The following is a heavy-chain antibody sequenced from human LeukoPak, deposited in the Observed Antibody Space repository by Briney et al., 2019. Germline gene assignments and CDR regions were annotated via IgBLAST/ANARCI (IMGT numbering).Heavy chain of an antibody. CDR1: GFTFSRYA. CDR3: ARAVRAAAGPPFYYYYHMDV. Sequence: GGSLRLSCAASGFTFSRYAMHWVRQAPGKGLEWVAMISYDGRNKYYADSVKGRFTISRDNSKNTLYPQMNSLRAEDTAVYYCARAVRAAAGPPFYYYYHMDVWGKGTTVTISS. D-gene: IGHD6-13*01. V-gene: IGHV3-30*04. CDR2: ISYDGRNK. J-gene: IGHJ6*03.